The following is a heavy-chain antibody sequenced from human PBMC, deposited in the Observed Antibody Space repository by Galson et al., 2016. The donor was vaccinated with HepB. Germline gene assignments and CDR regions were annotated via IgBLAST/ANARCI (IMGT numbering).Heavy chain of an antibody. J-gene: IGHJ4*02. CDR1: GGSISSYNW. CDR3: ARSHLPATAPIDY. CDR2: IFHTGTT. V-gene: IGHV4-4*02. Sequence: SETLSLTCAVSGGSISSYNWWSWVRQPPGEGLEWIGEIFHTGTTNYNPSLKSRVTISLDKSKNQFSLKLSSVTAADTAVYYCARSHLPATAPIDYWGQGTLVTVSS. D-gene: IGHD2-2*01.